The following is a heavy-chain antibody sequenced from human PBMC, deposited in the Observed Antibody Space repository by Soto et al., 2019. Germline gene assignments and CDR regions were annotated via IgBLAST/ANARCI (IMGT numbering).Heavy chain of an antibody. CDR3: AAFLTYYGMDV. Sequence: SETLALSCTVCGGSISSSSYYWGWIRQPPGKGLEWIGSIYYSGSTYYNPSLKSRVTISVDTSKNQFSLKLSSVTAADTAVYYCAAFLTYYGMDVWGQGTTVTVSS. V-gene: IGHV4-39*01. D-gene: IGHD3-3*02. CDR2: IYYSGST. CDR1: GGSISSSSYY. J-gene: IGHJ6*02.